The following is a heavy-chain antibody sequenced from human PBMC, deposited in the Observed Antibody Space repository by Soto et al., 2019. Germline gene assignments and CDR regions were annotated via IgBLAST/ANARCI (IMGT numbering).Heavy chain of an antibody. CDR2: IYWDDDK. V-gene: IGHV2-5*02. J-gene: IGHJ4*02. CDR3: AQSGYYYASTGFDY. D-gene: IGHD3-22*01. Sequence: QVTLKESGPTLVKPTQTLTLTCTFSGFSLTTSGVGVGWIRQPPGKALEWLALIYWDDDKRYSPSLKNRLTIRKDTSKNQVVLTMTKMDPVDTGTYYCAQSGYYYASTGFDYWGQGTLVTVSS. CDR1: GFSLTTSGVG.